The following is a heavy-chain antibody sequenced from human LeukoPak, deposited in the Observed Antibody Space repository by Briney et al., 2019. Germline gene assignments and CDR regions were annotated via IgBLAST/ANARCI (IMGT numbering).Heavy chain of an antibody. D-gene: IGHD3-22*01. V-gene: IGHV3-30*04. J-gene: IGHJ5*02. CDR3: ARRGKAYYYDSSGYPNWFDP. CDR2: ISYDGSNN. Sequence: PGGSLTLAWAVAGFIFSSYSMRWVRQAPGKGLEWVASISYDGSNNYYTGARKGRFTISRDNSQNPLYLQMNSLRAEDTAVYYCARRGKAYYYDSSGYPNWFDPWGQRTLVTVSS. CDR1: GFIFSSYS.